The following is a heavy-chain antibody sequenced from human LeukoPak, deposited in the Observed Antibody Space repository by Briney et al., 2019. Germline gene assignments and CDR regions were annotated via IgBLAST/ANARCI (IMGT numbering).Heavy chain of an antibody. CDR3: ARDTWFGEFFDAFDI. Sequence: ASVKVSCKASGYTFTSYAMNWVRQAPGQGLEWMGWINTNTGNPTYAQGFTGRFVFSLDTSVSTAYLQISSLKAEDTAVYYCARDTWFGEFFDAFDIWGRGTMVTVSS. CDR2: INTNTGNP. D-gene: IGHD3-10*01. CDR1: GYTFTSYA. J-gene: IGHJ3*02. V-gene: IGHV7-4-1*02.